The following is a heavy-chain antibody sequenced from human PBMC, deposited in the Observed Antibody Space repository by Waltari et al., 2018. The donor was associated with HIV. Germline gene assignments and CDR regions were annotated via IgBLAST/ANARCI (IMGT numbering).Heavy chain of an antibody. D-gene: IGHD3-16*01. Sequence: KASGYTFTSPGYYVHWVRQAPGQGLEWMGWVNPNSGGTVYAQNFQGRVTMTRDTSISTAYMELSRLRSDDTAIYYCAVPWGMTEPTDYWGQGTLVTVSS. CDR2: VNPNSGGT. CDR3: AVPWGMTEPTDY. J-gene: IGHJ4*02. V-gene: IGHV1-2*02. CDR1: GYTFTSPGYY.